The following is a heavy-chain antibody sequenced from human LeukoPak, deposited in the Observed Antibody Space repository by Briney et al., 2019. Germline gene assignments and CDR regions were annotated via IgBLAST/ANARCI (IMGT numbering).Heavy chain of an antibody. J-gene: IGHJ4*02. D-gene: IGHD1-26*01. CDR1: GFTLSSYS. CDR3: AREPRSYGFDC. CDR2: ISSSSSII. Sequence: GGSLRLSCAASGFTLSSYSMNWVRQAPRKELEWVSYISSSSSIISYADSVKGRFTVSRDNAQNSLHLQMNSLRAEDTAVYYCAREPRSYGFDCWGQGTLVTVSS. V-gene: IGHV3-48*01.